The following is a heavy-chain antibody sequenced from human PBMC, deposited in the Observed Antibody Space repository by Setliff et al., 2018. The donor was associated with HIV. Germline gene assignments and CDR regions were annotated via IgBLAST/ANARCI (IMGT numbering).Heavy chain of an antibody. CDR3: ARDFGRFGELYSDY. D-gene: IGHD3-10*01. CDR1: GYNFIAYA. CDR2: INTDTGTP. V-gene: IGHV7-4-1*02. Sequence: ASVKVSCKTSGYNFIAYAINWVRQAPGQGFEWMGWINTDTGTPTYAQGFTGRFVFSLDTSVSTAYLQISSLKAEDTAVYHCARDFGRFGELYSDYWGQGTLVTVSS. J-gene: IGHJ4*02.